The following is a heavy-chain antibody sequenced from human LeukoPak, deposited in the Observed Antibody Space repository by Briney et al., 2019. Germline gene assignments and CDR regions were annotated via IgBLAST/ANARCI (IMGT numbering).Heavy chain of an antibody. D-gene: IGHD2-8*02. CDR3: ARSRVGYCTGGVCPWYFDL. CDR1: GGSISSYY. V-gene: IGHV4-4*07. CDR2: TYTSGST. Sequence: PSETLSLTCTVPGGSISSYYGSWIRQPAGKGLEWIGRTYTSGSTNYNPSLKSRVTMSVDTSKNQFSLKLSSVTAADTAVYYCARSRVGYCTGGVCPWYFDLWGRGTLVTVSS. J-gene: IGHJ2*01.